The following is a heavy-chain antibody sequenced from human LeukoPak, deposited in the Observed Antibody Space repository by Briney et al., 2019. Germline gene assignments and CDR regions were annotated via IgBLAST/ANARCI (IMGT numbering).Heavy chain of an antibody. CDR2: IYYSGST. V-gene: IGHV4-59*01. CDR1: GGSISIYY. D-gene: IGHD6-6*01. Sequence: SETLSLTCTVSGGSISIYYWSWIRQPPGKGLEWIGYIYYSGSTNYNPSLKSRVTISVDTSKSQFSLKLSSVTAADTAVYYCARDKYSRDAFDIWGQGTMVTVSS. CDR3: ARDKYSRDAFDI. J-gene: IGHJ3*02.